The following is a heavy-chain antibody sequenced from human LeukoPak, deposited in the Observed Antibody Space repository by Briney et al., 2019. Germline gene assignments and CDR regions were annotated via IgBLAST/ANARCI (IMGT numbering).Heavy chain of an antibody. Sequence: SETLSLTCTVSGGSISTPGYYWGWIRQPPGKGLEWIGSLYHSGSTYYKPSLKSRATISVDKSKNQCSLKLRSATAADTAVYYCARRGTIDSGRPWNWGQGTLVTVSS. CDR3: ARRGTIDSGRPWN. CDR1: GGSISTPGYY. J-gene: IGHJ4*02. V-gene: IGHV4-39*01. CDR2: LYHSGST. D-gene: IGHD1-26*01.